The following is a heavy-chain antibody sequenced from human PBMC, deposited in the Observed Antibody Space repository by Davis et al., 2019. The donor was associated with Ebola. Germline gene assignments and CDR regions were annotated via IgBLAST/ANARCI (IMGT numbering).Heavy chain of an antibody. J-gene: IGHJ3*02. CDR3: AKHLVNTVGDAFDI. Sequence: SETLSLTCAVYGGSFSGYYWSWIRQPPEKGLEWIGNIYYSGSTYYNPSLKSRLTMSVDRAKDQFSLQLSSVTAADTSVYFCAKHLVNTVGDAFDIWGLGTMVTVSS. CDR2: IYYSGST. CDR1: GGSFSGYY. D-gene: IGHD4-11*01. V-gene: IGHV4-59*04.